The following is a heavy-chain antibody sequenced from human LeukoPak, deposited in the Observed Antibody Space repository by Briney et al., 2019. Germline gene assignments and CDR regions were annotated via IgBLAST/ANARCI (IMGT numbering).Heavy chain of an antibody. CDR1: GYSFSGYY. V-gene: IGHV1-2*02. CDR2: INPNSGDT. D-gene: IGHD1-7*01. Sequence: ASVKVSCKASGYSFSGYYMHWVRQAPGQGLEWMGWINPNSGDTDYAQKFQGRVTMTRDTSISTAYMELSRLRSDDTAVYYCATGNTAVPRDWGQGTLVTVSS. CDR3: ATGNTAVPRD. J-gene: IGHJ4*02.